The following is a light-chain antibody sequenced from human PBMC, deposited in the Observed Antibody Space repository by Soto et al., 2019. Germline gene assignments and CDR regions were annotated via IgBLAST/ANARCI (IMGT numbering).Light chain of an antibody. CDR3: QQYGSSPPLT. Sequence: DIVLTHSPGTLSFXPXXXXAXXXRAIQSVSSSYLAWYQQKPGQAPRLLIYGASSRATGIPDRFSGSGSGTDLTLAISRLEPEDFAVYYCQQYGSSPPLTFGPGTKVDI. V-gene: IGKV3-20*01. CDR2: GAS. J-gene: IGKJ3*01. CDR1: QSVSSSY.